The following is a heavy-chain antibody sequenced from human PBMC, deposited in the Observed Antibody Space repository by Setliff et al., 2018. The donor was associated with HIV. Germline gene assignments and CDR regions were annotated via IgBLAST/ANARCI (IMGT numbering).Heavy chain of an antibody. CDR2: IYYTGST. Sequence: SETLSLTCSVYGGSINSGHYYWSWIRHNPGKGLEWIGYIYYTGSTYFNPSLKSRLTLSIDTSKNQFSLNLSSVTAADTAVYYCARDRYAVEIDYWCQGTLVTVSS. J-gene: IGHJ4*02. CDR3: ARDRYAVEIDY. CDR1: GGSINSGHYY. D-gene: IGHD3-16*02. V-gene: IGHV4-31*03.